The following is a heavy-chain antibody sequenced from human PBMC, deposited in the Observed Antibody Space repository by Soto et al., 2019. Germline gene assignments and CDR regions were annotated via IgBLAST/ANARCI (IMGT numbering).Heavy chain of an antibody. CDR1: GFTFSSYA. CDR3: AKGIFRYSSSSSGGYYYYYGMDV. J-gene: IGHJ6*02. D-gene: IGHD6-6*01. CDR2: ISGSGGST. V-gene: IGHV3-23*01. Sequence: GGSLRLSCAASGFTFSSYAMSWVRQAPGKGLEWVSAISGSGGSTYYADSVKGRFTISRDNSKNTLYLKMNSRGAEDTAVYYCAKGIFRYSSSSSGGYYYYYGMDVWGQGTTVTVSS.